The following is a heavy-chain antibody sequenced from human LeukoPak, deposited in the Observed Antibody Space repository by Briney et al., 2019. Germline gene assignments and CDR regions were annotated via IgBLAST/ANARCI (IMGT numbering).Heavy chain of an antibody. D-gene: IGHD3-9*01. Sequence: SETLSLTRIVSGGSLISYYRSSIRPPPSKELEWIGYLSKSGNTNYSPSLKSRVTIFGDTSKNQFFLKLSSVTAADTAVYYCARARYVNSFYAFDIWGQGTLVTVYS. CDR3: ARARYVNSFYAFDI. CDR2: LSKSGNT. CDR1: GGSLISYY. V-gene: IGHV4-59*01. J-gene: IGHJ3*02.